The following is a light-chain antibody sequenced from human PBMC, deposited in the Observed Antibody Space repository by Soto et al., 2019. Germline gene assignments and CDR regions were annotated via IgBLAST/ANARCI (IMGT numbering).Light chain of an antibody. CDR2: AAS. V-gene: IGKV3-15*01. CDR3: QQYNDWPKLT. J-gene: IGKJ4*01. CDR1: QSVSDN. Sequence: IVMTQSPATLSVSPGERATLSCRASQSVSDNLAWYQQKPGQAPRLLIYAASTRATDIPARFSGSGSGTDFTLTISNLQSEDFAVYYCQQYNDWPKLTFGGGTKVETK.